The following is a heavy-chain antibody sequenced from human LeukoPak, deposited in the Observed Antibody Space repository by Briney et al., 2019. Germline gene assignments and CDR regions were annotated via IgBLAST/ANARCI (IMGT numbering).Heavy chain of an antibody. CDR3: ARHSYDYDSSGYYLDY. J-gene: IGHJ4*02. Sequence: GESLKISCKGSGYSFTTYWIGWVRQMPGKGLEWMGIIYPGDSDTRYSPSFQGQVTVSADNSISTAYLQWSSLKASDTAMYYCARHSYDYDSSGYYLDYWGQGTLVTVSS. D-gene: IGHD3-22*01. V-gene: IGHV5-51*01. CDR2: IYPGDSDT. CDR1: GYSFTTYW.